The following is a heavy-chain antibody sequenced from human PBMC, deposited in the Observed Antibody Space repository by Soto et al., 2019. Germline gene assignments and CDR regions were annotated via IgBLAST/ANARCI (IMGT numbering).Heavy chain of an antibody. V-gene: IGHV3-7*01. CDR1: GFTFSSYW. J-gene: IGHJ4*01. Sequence: GGSLRLSCAASGFTFSSYWMSWVRQAPGKGLEWVANIKQDGSTHYADSVKGRFIISRDNTKKTLYLRMNSLRAEDTAVYYCTRDPTDTGSDPDYWGQGTLVTVSS. D-gene: IGHD5-18*01. CDR3: TRDPTDTGSDPDY. CDR2: IKQDGST.